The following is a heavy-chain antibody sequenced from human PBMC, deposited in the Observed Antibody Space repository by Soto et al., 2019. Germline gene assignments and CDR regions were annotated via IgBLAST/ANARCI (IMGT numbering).Heavy chain of an antibody. J-gene: IGHJ4*02. D-gene: IGHD3-3*01. CDR3: ARARGWSRLDY. Sequence: PGGSLRLSCAASGFTFSTYGMHWVRQAPGKGLEWVAVIWYDGTNKYYRDSVKGRFTISRDNARDTLYLQMNSLRDEDTAVYYCARARGWSRLDYWGQGTLVTVSS. CDR1: GFTFSTYG. V-gene: IGHV3-33*01. CDR2: IWYDGTNK.